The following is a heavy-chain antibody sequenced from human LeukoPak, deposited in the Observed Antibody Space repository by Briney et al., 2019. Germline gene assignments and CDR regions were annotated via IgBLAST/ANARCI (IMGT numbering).Heavy chain of an antibody. D-gene: IGHD4-17*01. Sequence: PSETLSLTCTVSGGSISSGDYYWSWIRQPPGKGLEWIGYIYYSGSTYYNPSLKSRVTISVDTSKNQFSLKLSSVTAADTAVYYCARHLKSLGDYNQHVDYWGQGTLVTVSS. CDR3: ARHLKSLGDYNQHVDY. J-gene: IGHJ4*02. CDR2: IYYSGST. V-gene: IGHV4-30-4*01. CDR1: GGSISSGDYY.